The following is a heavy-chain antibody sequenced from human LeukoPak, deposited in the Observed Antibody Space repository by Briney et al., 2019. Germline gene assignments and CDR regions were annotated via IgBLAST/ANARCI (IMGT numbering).Heavy chain of an antibody. Sequence: GASVKVSCKASGGTFSSYAISWVRQAPGQGLEWMGGIIPIFGTANYAQKFQGRVTITADESTSTAYMELSSLRSEDTAVYYCATGPIVVVTPGYYYYYMDVWGKGTTVTISS. D-gene: IGHD2-21*02. J-gene: IGHJ6*03. CDR2: IIPIFGTA. CDR1: GGTFSSYA. V-gene: IGHV1-69*13. CDR3: ATGPIVVVTPGYYYYYMDV.